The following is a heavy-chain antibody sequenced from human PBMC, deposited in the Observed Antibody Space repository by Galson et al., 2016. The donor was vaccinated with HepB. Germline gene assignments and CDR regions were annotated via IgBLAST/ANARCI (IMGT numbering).Heavy chain of an antibody. J-gene: IGHJ4*02. D-gene: IGHD4-23*01. CDR3: ARVYYGAKRPFDY. CDR1: GFTLSDHY. CDR2: TRNKANSHTT. V-gene: IGHV3-72*01. Sequence: SLRLSCAASGFTLSDHYMDWVRQAPGKGLEWVGRTRNKANSHTTEYAASVKGRFTISRDNSKNSLYLQMNSLKTEDTAVYYCARVYYGAKRPFDYWGQGTLVTVSS.